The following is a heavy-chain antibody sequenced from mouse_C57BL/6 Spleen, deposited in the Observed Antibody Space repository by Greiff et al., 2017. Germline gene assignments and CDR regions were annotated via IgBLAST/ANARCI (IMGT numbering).Heavy chain of an antibody. CDR3: ARRSIYYGNYDSMDY. D-gene: IGHD2-1*01. Sequence: VQLQQPGTELVKPGASVKLSCKASGYTFTSYWMHWVKQRPGQGLEWIGNINPSNGGTNYNEKFKSKATLTVDKSSSTAYMQLSSLTSEDSAVYYCARRSIYYGNYDSMDYWGQGTSVPVSS. CDR1: GYTFTSYW. CDR2: INPSNGGT. J-gene: IGHJ4*01. V-gene: IGHV1-53*01.